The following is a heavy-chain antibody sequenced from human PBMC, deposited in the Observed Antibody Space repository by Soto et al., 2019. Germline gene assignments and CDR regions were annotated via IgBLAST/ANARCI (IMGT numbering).Heavy chain of an antibody. V-gene: IGHV1-18*01. CDR2: ISAYNGNT. D-gene: IGHD3-10*01. CDR3: AKADVLLWFGELRGYGMDV. Sequence: QVQLVQSGAEVKKPGASVKVSCEASGYTFTSYGISWVRQAPGQGLEWMGWISAYNGNTNYAQKLQGRVIMTTDTSTSTAYMELRSLRSDDTAVYYCAKADVLLWFGELRGYGMDVWGQGTTVTVSS. J-gene: IGHJ6*02. CDR1: GYTFTSYG.